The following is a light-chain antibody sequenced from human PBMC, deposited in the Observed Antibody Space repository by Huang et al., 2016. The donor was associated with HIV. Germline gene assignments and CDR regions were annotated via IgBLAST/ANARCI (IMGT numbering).Light chain of an antibody. CDR2: DAS. CDR1: QNISTY. J-gene: IGKJ2*01. Sequence: EIVLTQSPATLSLSPGERATLSCRASQNISTYLAWYQQKPGQAPSLLIHDASNRATGIPARFSGSGSGTDFTLTISSLESEDLAVYYCQQRTDWPTFGQGTKLEI. V-gene: IGKV3-11*01. CDR3: QQRTDWPT.